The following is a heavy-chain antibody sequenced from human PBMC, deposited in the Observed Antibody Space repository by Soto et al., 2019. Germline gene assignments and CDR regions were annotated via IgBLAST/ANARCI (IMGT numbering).Heavy chain of an antibody. CDR3: ARAEGEQLAKRLDY. Sequence: EVQLVESGGGLVKPGGSLRLSCAASGFTFSSYSMNWVRQAPGKGLEWVSSISSSSSYIYYADSVKGRFTISRDNAKNSLSLQMNSLRAEDTAVYYCARAEGEQLAKRLDYWGQGTLVTVSS. V-gene: IGHV3-21*01. CDR2: ISSSSSYI. D-gene: IGHD6-6*01. J-gene: IGHJ4*02. CDR1: GFTFSSYS.